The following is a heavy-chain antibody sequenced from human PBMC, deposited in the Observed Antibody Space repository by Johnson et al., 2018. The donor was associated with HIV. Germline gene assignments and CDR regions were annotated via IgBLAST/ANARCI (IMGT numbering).Heavy chain of an antibody. J-gene: IGHJ3*02. Sequence: QVQLVESGGGLVKPGGSLRLSCAASGFTFSDYYMSWIRQAPGKGLEWVSYISSSGSTIYYADSVKGRFTISRDNAKNSLYLQRNSLRAEDTAVYYCAREARSERSAVAVSDAFDIWGQGTMVTVSS. V-gene: IGHV3-11*04. CDR1: GFTFSDYY. D-gene: IGHD6-19*01. CDR3: AREARSERSAVAVSDAFDI. CDR2: ISSSGSTI.